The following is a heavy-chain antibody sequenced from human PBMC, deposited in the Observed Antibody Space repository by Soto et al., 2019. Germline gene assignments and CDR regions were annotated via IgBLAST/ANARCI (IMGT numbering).Heavy chain of an antibody. J-gene: IGHJ3*02. CDR2: IDPSDSYT. Sequence: GESLKISCXGSGYSFTSYWISWVRQMPGKGLEWMGRIDPSDSYTNYSPSFQGHVTISADKSISTAYLQWSSLKASDTAMYYCARHGIAAAGPDAFDIWGQGTMVT. CDR3: ARHGIAAAGPDAFDI. D-gene: IGHD6-13*01. CDR1: GYSFTSYW. V-gene: IGHV5-10-1*01.